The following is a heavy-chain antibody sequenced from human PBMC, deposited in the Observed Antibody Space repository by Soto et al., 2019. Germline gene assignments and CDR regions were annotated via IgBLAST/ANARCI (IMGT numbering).Heavy chain of an antibody. Sequence: QVQLVESGGGVVQPGKSLRLSCAASGITFSNYGMHWVRQAPGRGLEWLAVIAYDGSSKYYAESVRGRFTISRDNARNTVFLQMNSLRGEDTAVYYCATESYNWKVDYWGQGTLVTVSS. D-gene: IGHD1-20*01. V-gene: IGHV3-30*03. J-gene: IGHJ4*02. CDR3: ATESYNWKVDY. CDR2: IAYDGSSK. CDR1: GITFSNYG.